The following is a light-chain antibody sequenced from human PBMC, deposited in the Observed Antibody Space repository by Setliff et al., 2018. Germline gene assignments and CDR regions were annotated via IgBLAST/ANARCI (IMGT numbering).Light chain of an antibody. CDR1: TSDIGAYSY. CDR3: SSYSSRTTLDV. V-gene: IGLV2-14*03. CDR2: DVS. J-gene: IGLJ1*01. Sequence: QSALAQPASVSGSPGQSITISCTGSTSDIGAYSYVAWYQQHPGKAPKLMIYDVSVRPSGVSSRFSGSKSGNTASLTISGLQAEDEADYYCSSYSSRTTLDVFGTGTKVTVL.